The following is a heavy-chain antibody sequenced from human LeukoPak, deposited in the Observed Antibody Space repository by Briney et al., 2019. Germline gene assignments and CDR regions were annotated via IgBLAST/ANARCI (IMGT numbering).Heavy chain of an antibody. V-gene: IGHV1-24*01. D-gene: IGHD6-19*01. CDR3: ATAPYSSGWYFDY. CDR1: GYTLTELS. J-gene: IGHJ4*02. Sequence: AAVKVSCKVSGYTLTELSMHWVRQAPGRGLEWMGGFDPEDGETIYAQKFQGRVTMTEDTSTDTAYMELSSLRSEDTAVYYCATAPYSSGWYFDYWGQGTLVTVSS. CDR2: FDPEDGET.